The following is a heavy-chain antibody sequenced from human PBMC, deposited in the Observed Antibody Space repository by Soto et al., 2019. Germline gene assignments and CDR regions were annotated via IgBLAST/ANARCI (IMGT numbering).Heavy chain of an antibody. CDR1: GFSLRNARMG. V-gene: IGHV2-26*01. CDR2: ILSSDDK. CDR3: ARMLAVNYNYYYVEV. D-gene: IGHD3-22*01. Sequence: QVTLKESGPVLVKPTETLTLTCTVSGFSLRNARMGVSWIRQPHGKALEWLAHILSSDDKSYNTYLKGRITLSQDTYKSQVVLTMNNIDPVDTATYFCARMLAVNYNYYYVEVWGEGNTVTVSS. J-gene: IGHJ6*03.